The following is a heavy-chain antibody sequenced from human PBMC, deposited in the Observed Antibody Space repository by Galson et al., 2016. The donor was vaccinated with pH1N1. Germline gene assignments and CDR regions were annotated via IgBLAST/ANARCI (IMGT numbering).Heavy chain of an antibody. V-gene: IGHV7-4-1*02. J-gene: IGHJ4*02. CDR2: IHTTTGDP. Sequence: SVKVSCKASGYTFASYAINWVRQVPGQGLEWMGWIHTTTGDPSYGQGFTGRFVFSLDTSVTTAYLQISSLKTEDAAVYYCARESYRCSGGSCYFDSWGQGNLVTVSS. D-gene: IGHD2-15*01. CDR3: ARESYRCSGGSCYFDS. CDR1: GYTFASYA.